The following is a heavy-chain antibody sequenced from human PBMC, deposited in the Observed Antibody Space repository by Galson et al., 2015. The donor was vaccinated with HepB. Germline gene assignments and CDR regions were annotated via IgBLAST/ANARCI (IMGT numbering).Heavy chain of an antibody. CDR1: GYTFTSYY. J-gene: IGHJ5*02. Sequence: SVKVSCKASGYTFTSYYMHWVRQAPGQGLEWMGIINPSGGSTSYAQKFQGRVTMTRDTSTSTVYMELSSLRSEDTAVCYCARERLAGNNWFDPWGQGTLVTVSS. CDR3: ARERLAGNNWFDP. CDR2: INPSGGST. D-gene: IGHD1-26*01. V-gene: IGHV1-46*01.